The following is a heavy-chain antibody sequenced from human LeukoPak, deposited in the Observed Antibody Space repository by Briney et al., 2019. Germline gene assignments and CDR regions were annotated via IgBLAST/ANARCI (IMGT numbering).Heavy chain of an antibody. CDR2: ISYDGSDE. Sequence: PGRSLRLSCAASGFTFSSNAMHWVRQAPGEGLDWVALISYDGSDEYYADSVKGRFTISRDNSKNTLYLQMNSLRAEDTAVYYCARDWYYYDSSGYYFPFDYWGQGTLVTVSS. D-gene: IGHD3-22*01. J-gene: IGHJ4*02. CDR1: GFTFSSNA. CDR3: ARDWYYYDSSGYYFPFDY. V-gene: IGHV3-30-3*01.